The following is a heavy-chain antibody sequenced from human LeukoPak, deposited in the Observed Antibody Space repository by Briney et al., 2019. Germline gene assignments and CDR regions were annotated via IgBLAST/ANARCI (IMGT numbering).Heavy chain of an antibody. CDR2: FDPEDGET. CDR3: ATGRQWLVQYYFDY. V-gene: IGHV1-24*01. D-gene: IGHD6-19*01. Sequence: ASVKVSCKASGYTFTGYYMHWVRQAPGQGLEWMGGFDPEDGETIYAQKFQGRVTMTEDTSTDTAYMELSSLRSEDTAVYYCATGRQWLVQYYFDYWGQGTLVTVSS. J-gene: IGHJ4*02. CDR1: GYTFTGYY.